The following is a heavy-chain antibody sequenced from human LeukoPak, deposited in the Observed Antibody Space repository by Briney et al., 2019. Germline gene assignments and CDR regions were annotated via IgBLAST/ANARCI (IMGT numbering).Heavy chain of an antibody. CDR2: TNNSGTTI. CDR1: GFTFSSYA. Sequence: GGSLRLSCAASGFTFSSYAMSWVRQAPGKGLEWVSFTNNSGTTIYYADSVKGRFTISRDNAKNSLYLQMNSLRPEDTAVYYCATRVFCGGDCYSSHGMDVWGPGTTVTVSS. D-gene: IGHD2-21*02. V-gene: IGHV3-48*04. CDR3: ATRVFCGGDCYSSHGMDV. J-gene: IGHJ6*02.